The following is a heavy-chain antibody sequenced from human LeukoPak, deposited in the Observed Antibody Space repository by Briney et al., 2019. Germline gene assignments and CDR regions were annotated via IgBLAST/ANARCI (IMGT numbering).Heavy chain of an antibody. CDR3: ASRDYYGSGSRGPRRDYYYMDV. V-gene: IGHV4-61*02. D-gene: IGHD3-10*01. J-gene: IGHJ6*03. Sequence: SETLSLTCTVSGGSISSGSYSWSWIRQPAGKGLEWIGRIYTSGSTNYNPSLKSRVTISVDTSKNQFSLKLSSVTAADTAVYYCASRDYYGSGSRGPRRDYYYMDVWGKGTTVTISS. CDR2: IYTSGST. CDR1: GGSISSGSYS.